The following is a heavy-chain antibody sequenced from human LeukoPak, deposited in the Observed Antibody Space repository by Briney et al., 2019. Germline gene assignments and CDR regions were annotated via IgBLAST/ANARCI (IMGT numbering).Heavy chain of an antibody. CDR2: IYTSGST. J-gene: IGHJ4*02. V-gene: IGHV4-4*07. D-gene: IGHD4-17*01. CDR3: ARVFQANGDRWVYYFDY. CDR1: GGSISSYY. Sequence: SETLSLTCTVSGGSISSYYWNWIRQPAGKGLEWIGRIYTSGSTNYNPSLKSRVTMSVDTSKNQFSLKLSSVTAADTAVYYYARVFQANGDRWVYYFDYWGQGTLVTVSS.